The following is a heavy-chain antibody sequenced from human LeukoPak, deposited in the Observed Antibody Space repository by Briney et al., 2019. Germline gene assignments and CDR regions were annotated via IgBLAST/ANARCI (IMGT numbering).Heavy chain of an antibody. CDR2: ISSSSSYI. J-gene: IGHJ4*02. CDR1: GFTFSSYS. D-gene: IGHD1-20*01. Sequence: GGSLRLSCAASGFTFSSYSMNWVRQAPGKGLEWASSISSSSSYIYYADSVKGRFTISGDNAKNSLYLQMNSLRAEDTAVYYCARDAPITGTPDYWGQGTLVTVSS. V-gene: IGHV3-21*01. CDR3: ARDAPITGTPDY.